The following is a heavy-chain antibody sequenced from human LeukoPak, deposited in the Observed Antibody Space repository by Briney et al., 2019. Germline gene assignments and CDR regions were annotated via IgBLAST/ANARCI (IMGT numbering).Heavy chain of an antibody. CDR3: AKDIEYSSSSSRGY. CDR2: ISGDGGST. Sequence: GGSLRLSCAASGFTFDDYAMHWVRQAPGKGVEWVSLISGDGGSTYYAGSVKGRFTISRDNSKNSLYLQMNSLRTEDTALYYCAKDIEYSSSSSRGYWGQGTLVTVSS. CDR1: GFTFDDYA. J-gene: IGHJ4*02. D-gene: IGHD6-6*01. V-gene: IGHV3-43*02.